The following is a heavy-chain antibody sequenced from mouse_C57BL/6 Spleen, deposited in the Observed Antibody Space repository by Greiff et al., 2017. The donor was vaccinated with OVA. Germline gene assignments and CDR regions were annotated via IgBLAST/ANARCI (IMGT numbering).Heavy chain of an antibody. CDR2: IDPSDSYT. D-gene: IGHD1-1*01. CDR1: GYTFTSYW. Sequence: QVQLQQPGAELVMPGASVKLSCKASGYTFTSYWMHWVKQRPGPGLEWIGEIDPSDSYTNYNQKFKGTSTLTVDKSSSTAYMQLSSLTSEDAAVYYCARRHYGSSSRYFDVWGTGTTVTVSS. J-gene: IGHJ1*03. V-gene: IGHV1-69*01. CDR3: ARRHYGSSSRYFDV.